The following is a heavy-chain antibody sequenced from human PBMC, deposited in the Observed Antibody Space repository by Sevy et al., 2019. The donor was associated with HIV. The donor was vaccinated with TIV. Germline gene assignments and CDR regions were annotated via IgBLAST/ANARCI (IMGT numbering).Heavy chain of an antibody. CDR3: ARDWGVYDFWSGYRYYYYGMDV. Sequence: SETLSLTCTVSGGSISSYYWSWIRQPPGKGLEWIGYIYYSGRTNYNPSLKSRVTISVDTSKNQFTLKLSSVTDADTAKYYCARDWGVYDFWSGYRYYYYGMDVWGQGTTVTVSS. J-gene: IGHJ6*02. CDR2: IYYSGRT. CDR1: GGSISSYY. V-gene: IGHV4-59*01. D-gene: IGHD3-3*01.